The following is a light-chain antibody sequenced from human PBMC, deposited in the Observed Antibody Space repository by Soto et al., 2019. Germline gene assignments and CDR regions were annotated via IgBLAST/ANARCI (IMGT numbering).Light chain of an antibody. Sequence: EIVLTQSPGTLSLSPGERATLSCRASQSVGSGYLAWYQQKPGQAPRLLIYAASRRATGIPDRFSGSGSGTDFTLTISRLEPEDFAVYYCHQYGSTPPPFGAGTKVEMK. CDR2: AAS. CDR1: QSVGSGY. V-gene: IGKV3-20*01. J-gene: IGKJ4*01. CDR3: HQYGSTPPP.